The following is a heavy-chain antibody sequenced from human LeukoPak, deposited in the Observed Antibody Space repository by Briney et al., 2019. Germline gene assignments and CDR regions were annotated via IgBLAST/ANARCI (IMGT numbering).Heavy chain of an antibody. Sequence: GGSLRLSCAASGFTFSSYAMSWVRQAPGKGLEWVSGISASSLSIHYADSVKGRFTISRDNSKNTLFLQLSSLRAEATAVYYCAKDPWIQLWSYFDYWGQGTLVTVSS. CDR1: GFTFSSYA. J-gene: IGHJ4*02. V-gene: IGHV3-23*01. CDR2: ISASSLSI. D-gene: IGHD5-18*01. CDR3: AKDPWIQLWSYFDY.